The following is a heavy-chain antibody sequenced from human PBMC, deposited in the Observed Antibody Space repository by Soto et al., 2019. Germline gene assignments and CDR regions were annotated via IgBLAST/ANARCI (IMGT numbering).Heavy chain of an antibody. CDR2: INPNSGNI. Sequence: ASVKVSCKASGDTFTTYDINWVRQATGHGLEWMGWINPNSGNIGYAQRFQGRVTMTRDTAIRTAYMEVSSLRSDDTAVYYSARGRASESYYLLDYWGQGTLVTVSS. CDR1: GDTFTTYD. D-gene: IGHD3-10*01. J-gene: IGHJ4*02. CDR3: ARGRASESYYLLDY. V-gene: IGHV1-8*01.